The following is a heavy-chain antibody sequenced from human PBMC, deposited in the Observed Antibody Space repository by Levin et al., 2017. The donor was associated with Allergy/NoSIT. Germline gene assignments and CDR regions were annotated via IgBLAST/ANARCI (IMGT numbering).Heavy chain of an antibody. CDR3: ARNDYGDYVQNFDS. Sequence: ASVKVSCEAAGYTFTDHYMHWVRQAPGQGLEWMGWVNCNSGDTHYAQKFQDRVTMTRDTSITTAYIERSSLRFDDTAPYFCARNDYGDYVQNFDSWGQGTLVTVSS. V-gene: IGHV1-2*02. J-gene: IGHJ4*02. CDR1: GYTFTDHY. CDR2: VNCNSGDT. D-gene: IGHD4-17*01.